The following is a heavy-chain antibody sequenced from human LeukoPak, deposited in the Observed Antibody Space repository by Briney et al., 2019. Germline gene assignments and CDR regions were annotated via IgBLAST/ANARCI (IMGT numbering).Heavy chain of an antibody. Sequence: SETLSLTCTVSGGSISSYYGSWIRQSPGKGLEWIGYIYYSGSTNYNPSPKSRVTISVDTSKNQFSLKLSSVTAADTAVYYCARHFAPEKITMVRGVIEWSDPWGQGTLVTVSS. D-gene: IGHD3-10*01. V-gene: IGHV4-59*01. CDR1: GGSISSYY. J-gene: IGHJ5*02. CDR3: ARHFAPEKITMVRGVIEWSDP. CDR2: IYYSGST.